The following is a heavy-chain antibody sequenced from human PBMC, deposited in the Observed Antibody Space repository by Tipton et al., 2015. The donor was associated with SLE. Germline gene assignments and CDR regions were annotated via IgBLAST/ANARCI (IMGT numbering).Heavy chain of an antibody. CDR2: THYSGST. CDR1: GGSISNGDYY. J-gene: IGHJ4*02. CDR3: ARSKGSSSWYVLFDY. D-gene: IGHD6-13*01. Sequence: TLSLTCSVSGGSISNGDYYWNWIRHHPGKGLEWIGHTHYSGSTNYNPSLKSRVTISVDTSKNQFSLKLSSVTAADTAVYYCARSKGSSSWYVLFDYWGQGTLVTVSS. V-gene: IGHV4-61*08.